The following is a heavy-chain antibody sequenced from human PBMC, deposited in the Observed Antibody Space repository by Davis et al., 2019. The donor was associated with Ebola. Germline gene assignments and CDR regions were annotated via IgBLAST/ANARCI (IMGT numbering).Heavy chain of an antibody. V-gene: IGHV3-30*04. CDR2: VSYDGRHK. D-gene: IGHD6-19*01. CDR1: GFTFSSYA. Sequence: GESLKISCAASGFTFSSYAMHWVRQAPGKGLQWVAVVSYDGRHKYYADSVKGRFTISRDNSKNTFNLQMNSLTAEDTAVYYCARDIGYSDGWPDYYYYGMDVWGQGTTVTVSS. J-gene: IGHJ6*02. CDR3: ARDIGYSDGWPDYYYYGMDV.